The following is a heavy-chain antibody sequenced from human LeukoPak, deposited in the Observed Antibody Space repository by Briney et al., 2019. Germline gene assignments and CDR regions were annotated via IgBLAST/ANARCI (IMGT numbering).Heavy chain of an antibody. V-gene: IGHV3-48*01. CDR1: GFTFSSYS. D-gene: IGHD5/OR15-5a*01. CDR2: ISSSSSTI. J-gene: IGHJ3*01. CDR3: ARISVPGSL. Sequence: PGGSLRLSCAASGFTFSSYSMNWVRQAPGKGLEWVSYISSSSSTIYYADSVKGRFTISRDNAKNPLYLQMNSLRAEDTAVYYCARISVPGSLWGQGTMVTVSS.